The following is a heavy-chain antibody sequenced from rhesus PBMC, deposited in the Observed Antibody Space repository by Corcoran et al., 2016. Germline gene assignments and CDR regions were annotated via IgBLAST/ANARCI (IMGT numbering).Heavy chain of an antibody. D-gene: IGHD4-23*01. CDR1: GFTFSSYE. CDR3: TRRLVTWDY. J-gene: IGHJ4*01. Sequence: DVQLVESGGGLVKHGGSLRLYCVASGFTFSSYEMHWVRQAPGKGLEWVSGISESGGTTYFADSVKGRFTISRDNAKNSLFLQMISLRAEDTAVYYCTRRLVTWDYWGQGVLVTVSS. V-gene: IGHV3-100*02. CDR2: ISESGGTT.